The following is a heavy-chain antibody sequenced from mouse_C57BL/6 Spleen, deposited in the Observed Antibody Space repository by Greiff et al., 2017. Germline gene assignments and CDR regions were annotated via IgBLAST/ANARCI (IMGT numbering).Heavy chain of an antibody. D-gene: IGHD3-3*01. Sequence: EVKLVESEGGLVQPGSSMKLSCTASGFTFSDYYMAWVRQVPEKGLEWVANINYDGSTTYYLDSLKSRFIISRDKAKNILYLQMSILKSEDTATYYCARDRGNCLDYWGQGTTLTVSS. CDR3: ARDRGNCLDY. CDR2: INYDGSTT. CDR1: GFTFSDYY. J-gene: IGHJ2*01. V-gene: IGHV5-16*01.